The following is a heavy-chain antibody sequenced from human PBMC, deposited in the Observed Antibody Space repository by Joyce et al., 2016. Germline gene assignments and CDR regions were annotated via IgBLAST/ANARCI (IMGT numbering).Heavy chain of an antibody. D-gene: IGHD2-21*01. CDR2: ISGDRRFI. Sequence: EVQLVESGGGRVKLGGALKIPCAASGFMFSLSSMSWFRQAPGKGREWVSAISGDRRFIFHADSVRGRFTVSRDNAENSLYLQMKSLRVEDTAVYFCARGGLVYDYSMDVWGQGTTVIVSS. V-gene: IGHV3-21*02. J-gene: IGHJ6*02. CDR1: GFMFSLSS. CDR3: ARGGLVYDYSMDV.